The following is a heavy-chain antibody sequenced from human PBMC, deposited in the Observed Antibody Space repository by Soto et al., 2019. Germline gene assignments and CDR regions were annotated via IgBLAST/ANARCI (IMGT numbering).Heavy chain of an antibody. CDR3: ARFPANSVVVAATPGWFDP. CDR2: INHSGST. Sequence: PSETLSLTCAVYGGSFSGYYWSWIRQPPGKGLEWIGEINHSGSTNYNPSLKSRVTISVDTSKNQFSLKLSSVTAADTAVYYCARFPANSVVVAATPGWFDPWGQGTLVTVSS. J-gene: IGHJ5*02. V-gene: IGHV4-34*01. D-gene: IGHD2-15*01. CDR1: GGSFSGYY.